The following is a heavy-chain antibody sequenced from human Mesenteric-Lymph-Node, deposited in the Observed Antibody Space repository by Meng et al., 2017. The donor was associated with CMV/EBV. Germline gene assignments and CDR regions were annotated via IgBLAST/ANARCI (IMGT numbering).Heavy chain of an antibody. J-gene: IGHJ6*02. Sequence: GESLKISCAVSGFIFNRYEMNWVRQAPGKGPVWVSQINSDGSSTNYADSVKGRFTISRDNAKNTLDLQMNRLRAEDTAVSYCTRGLVTGYYYHGMDVWGQGTTVTVSS. CDR1: GFIFNRYE. V-gene: IGHV3-74*01. CDR2: INSDGSST. CDR3: TRGLVTGYYYHGMDV. D-gene: IGHD2-2*01.